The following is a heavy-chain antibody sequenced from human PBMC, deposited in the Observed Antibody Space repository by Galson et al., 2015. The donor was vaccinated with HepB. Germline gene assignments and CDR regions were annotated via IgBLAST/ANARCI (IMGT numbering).Heavy chain of an antibody. Sequence: SLRLSCAASGFTSSDYSMNWVRQAPGKGLEWISYISSGSSTIYYADSVKGRFTISRDNAKSSLYLQMNSLRAEDTAVYYCARQARINWFDPWGQGTLVTVSS. J-gene: IGHJ5*02. D-gene: IGHD1-14*01. V-gene: IGHV3-48*04. CDR3: ARQARINWFDP. CDR1: GFTSSDYS. CDR2: ISSGSSTI.